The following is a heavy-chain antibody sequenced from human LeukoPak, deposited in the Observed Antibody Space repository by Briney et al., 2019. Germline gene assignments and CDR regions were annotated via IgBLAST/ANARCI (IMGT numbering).Heavy chain of an antibody. J-gene: IGHJ4*02. CDR2: ISYDGSNK. CDR3: RQQLVDFDY. V-gene: IGHV3-30-3*01. D-gene: IGHD6-13*01. Sequence: GGSLRPSCAASGFTFSSYAMHWVRQAPGKGLEWVAVISYDGSNKYYADSVKGRFTISRDNSKNTLYLQMNSLRAEDTAVYYCRQQLVDFDYWGQGTLVTVSS. CDR1: GFTFSSYA.